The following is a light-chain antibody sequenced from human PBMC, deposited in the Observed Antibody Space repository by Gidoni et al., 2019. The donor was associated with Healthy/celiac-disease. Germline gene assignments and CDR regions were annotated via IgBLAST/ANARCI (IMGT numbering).Light chain of an antibody. CDR2: GAS. Sequence: EIVLTQSPGTLSLSPGERATLSCRASQSVSSSYVAWYQQKPGQAPRLLIYGASSRATGIPDMFSGSGSGTDFTLTISRLEPEDFAVYYCQQYGSSPLTFGQGTKLEIK. J-gene: IGKJ2*01. CDR1: QSVSSSY. V-gene: IGKV3-20*01. CDR3: QQYGSSPLT.